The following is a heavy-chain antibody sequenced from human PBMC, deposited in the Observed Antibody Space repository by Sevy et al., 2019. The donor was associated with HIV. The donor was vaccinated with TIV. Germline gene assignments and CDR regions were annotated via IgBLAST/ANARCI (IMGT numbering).Heavy chain of an antibody. J-gene: IGHJ4*02. CDR3: AREGCTKPHDY. V-gene: IGHV3-23*01. CDR2: LSFGCGEI. D-gene: IGHD2-8*01. Sequence: GGSLILSCAASGFTFSKYSMSWVLQPPGKGLEWVSTLSFGCGEINYADSVKGRFTISRDNSKSSVYLQMNNLRPEDTAVYYCAREGCTKPHDYWGQGTLVTVSS. CDR1: GFTFSKYS.